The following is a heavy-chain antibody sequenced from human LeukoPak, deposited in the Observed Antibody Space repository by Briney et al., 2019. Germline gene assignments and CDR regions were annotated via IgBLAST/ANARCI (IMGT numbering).Heavy chain of an antibody. CDR3: ATSITGTTGASWYYYYGMDV. D-gene: IGHD1-20*01. J-gene: IGHJ6*04. Sequence: SVKVSCKASGGTFSSYAISWVRQAPGQGLEWMGGIIPIFGTANYAQKFQGRVTITADESTSTAYMELSRLRSEDTAVYYCATSITGTTGASWYYYYGMDVWGKGTTVTVSS. V-gene: IGHV1-69*13. CDR1: GGTFSSYA. CDR2: IIPIFGTA.